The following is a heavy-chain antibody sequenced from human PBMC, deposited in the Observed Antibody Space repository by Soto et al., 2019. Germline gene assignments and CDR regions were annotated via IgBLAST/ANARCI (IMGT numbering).Heavy chain of an antibody. D-gene: IGHD4-17*01. CDR3: ARRRGDYDPAFDY. CDR1: GGSISSSSYY. V-gene: IGHV4-39*01. CDR2: IYYSGST. J-gene: IGHJ4*02. Sequence: PSETLSLTCTVSGGSISSSSYYWGWIRKPPGKGLEWIGSIYYSGSTYYNPSLKSRVTISVDTSKNQFSLKLSSVTAADTAVYYCARRRGDYDPAFDYWGQGTLVTVS.